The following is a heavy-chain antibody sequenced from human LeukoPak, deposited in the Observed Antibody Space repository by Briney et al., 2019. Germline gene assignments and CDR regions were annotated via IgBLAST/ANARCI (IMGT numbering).Heavy chain of an antibody. Sequence: GASVKVSCKVSPNILTELSMHWVRQAPGKGLEWMGGFDPEDGKTIYAQRLQGRVTMTEDTSTDTAYMQLRSLISEDSAVYYCATNLGIAVAGGAFDLWGQGTVVTVSS. V-gene: IGHV1-24*01. J-gene: IGHJ3*01. D-gene: IGHD6-19*01. CDR3: ATNLGIAVAGGAFDL. CDR2: FDPEDGKT. CDR1: PNILTELS.